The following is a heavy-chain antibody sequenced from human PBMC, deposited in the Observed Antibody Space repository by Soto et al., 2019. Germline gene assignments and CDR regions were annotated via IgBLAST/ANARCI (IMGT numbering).Heavy chain of an antibody. CDR2: INPNSGGA. V-gene: IGHV1-2*04. CDR1: GYTFTGYY. CDR3: ARDYYDGSASDGVEI. J-gene: IGHJ3*02. Sequence: QVRLVHSGAEVKKPGASVKVSCKASGYTFTGYYIHWVRQAPGQGLEWMGWINPNSGGANIAQKFQGWVTMTRDTYISTTYMERSRLRSNDTAVYFCARDYYDGSASDGVEIWGQGTMVTVAS. D-gene: IGHD3-16*01.